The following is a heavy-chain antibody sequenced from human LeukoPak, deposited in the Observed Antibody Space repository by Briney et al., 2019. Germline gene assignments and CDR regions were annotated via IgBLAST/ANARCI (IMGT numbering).Heavy chain of an antibody. V-gene: IGHV1-2*02. Sequence: ASVKVSCKASGYTLTGYYMHWVRQAPGQAPEWMGWMNPNSGGTTYSQKFQGRVTMTRDTSISTAYMELSRLTSDDTAVYYCARSAGSSSVCDYWGQGSLVTVPS. CDR3: ARSAGSSSVCDY. CDR1: GYTLTGYY. CDR2: MNPNSGGT. D-gene: IGHD6-19*01. J-gene: IGHJ4*02.